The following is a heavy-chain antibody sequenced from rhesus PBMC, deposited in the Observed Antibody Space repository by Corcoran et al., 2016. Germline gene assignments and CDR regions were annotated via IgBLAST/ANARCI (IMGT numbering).Heavy chain of an antibody. J-gene: IGHJ4*01. CDR2: INCGGGST. CDR3: AKGAGYFDY. CDR1: GFTFSSYG. Sequence: EVQLVETGGGLVQPGGSLKLSCAASGFTFSSYGMSWVRQAPGKGLEWISAINCGGGSTDYADSVKGRFTISRDNSKNTLSLQMHSLRAEDTAVYYCAKGAGYFDYWGQGVLVTVSS. V-gene: IGHV3S5*01.